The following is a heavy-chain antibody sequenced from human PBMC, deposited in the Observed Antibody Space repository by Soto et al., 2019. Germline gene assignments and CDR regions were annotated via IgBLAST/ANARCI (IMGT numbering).Heavy chain of an antibody. V-gene: IGHV1-3*01. CDR1: GYTFTSYA. J-gene: IGHJ4*02. D-gene: IGHD2-2*01. CDR2: INAGNGNT. Sequence: ASVKVSCKASGYTFTSYAMHWVRQAPGQRLEWMGWINAGNGNTKYSQKFQGRVTITRDTSASTAYMELSSLRSEDTAVYYCAKSATVPAALAYWGQGTLVNVSS. CDR3: AKSATVPAALAY.